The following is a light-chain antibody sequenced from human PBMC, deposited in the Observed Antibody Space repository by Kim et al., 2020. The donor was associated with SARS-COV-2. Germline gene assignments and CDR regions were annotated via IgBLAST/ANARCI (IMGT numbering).Light chain of an antibody. CDR1: SLRSYY. Sequence: ALGQTVRITCQGDSLRSYYSSWYQQKPGQAPVLVIYGKNNRPSGIPDRFSGSSSGNTASLTISGAQAEDEADYYCNSRDSSGYHQVFGGGTQLTVL. J-gene: IGLJ2*01. V-gene: IGLV3-19*01. CDR2: GKN. CDR3: NSRDSSGYHQV.